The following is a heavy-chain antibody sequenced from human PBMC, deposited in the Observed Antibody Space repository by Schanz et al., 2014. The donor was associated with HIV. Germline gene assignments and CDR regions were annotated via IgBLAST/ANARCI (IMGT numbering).Heavy chain of an antibody. CDR3: AKDQGDITGTPFDY. V-gene: IGHV3-30*18. CDR2: ISYDRRNK. J-gene: IGHJ4*02. D-gene: IGHD1-20*01. CDR1: GFTFSSYG. Sequence: QVQLVESGGGVVQPGRSLRLSCAASGFTFSSYGMHWVRQAPGKGLEWVAVISYDRRNKYYADSVKGRFTISRDNSKNTLFLQMNSLRAEDTAMYYCAKDQGDITGTPFDYRGQGTLVTVSS.